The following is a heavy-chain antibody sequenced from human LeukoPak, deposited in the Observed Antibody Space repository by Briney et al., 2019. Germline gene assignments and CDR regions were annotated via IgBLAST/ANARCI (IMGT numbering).Heavy chain of an antibody. J-gene: IGHJ2*01. D-gene: IGHD3-22*01. CDR2: IYNSGST. CDR3: ARYGPRSGYDSSGHYYWYFDL. CDR1: GGSISTYY. V-gene: IGHV4-59*08. Sequence: SETLSPTCTVSGGSISTYYWSWIRQPPGKGLESIGYIYNSGSTNYNPSLKSRVTISVDASKNQFSLKLSSVTAADTAVYYCARYGPRSGYDSSGHYYWYFDLWGRGTLVTVSS.